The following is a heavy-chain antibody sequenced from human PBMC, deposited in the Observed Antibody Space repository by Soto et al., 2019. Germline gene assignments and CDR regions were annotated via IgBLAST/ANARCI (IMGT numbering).Heavy chain of an antibody. CDR1: GFTFSSYA. J-gene: IGHJ4*02. D-gene: IGHD3-10*01. CDR3: ARETGSGSYPHY. V-gene: IGHV3-30-3*01. Sequence: GGSLRLSCAASGFTFSSYAMHWVRQAPGKGLEWVAVISYDGSNKYYADSVKGRFTISRDNSKNTLYLQMNSLRAEDTAVYYCARETGSGSYPHYWGQGTLVTVSS. CDR2: ISYDGSNK.